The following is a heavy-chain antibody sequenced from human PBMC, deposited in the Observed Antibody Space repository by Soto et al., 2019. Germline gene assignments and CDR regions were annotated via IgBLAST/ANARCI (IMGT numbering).Heavy chain of an antibody. CDR3: AKDQASGQGSFDS. V-gene: IGHV3-30*18. CDR2: ISYDGSNQ. Sequence: GGSLRLSCAASGFTFNIYVMHWVRQSQDKGLEWVALISYDGSNQYYADSVKGRFTISRDNSKNTLFLQMNSLRADDTAVYYCAKDQASGQGSFDSWGQGTLVTVSS. J-gene: IGHJ4*02. CDR1: GFTFNIYV.